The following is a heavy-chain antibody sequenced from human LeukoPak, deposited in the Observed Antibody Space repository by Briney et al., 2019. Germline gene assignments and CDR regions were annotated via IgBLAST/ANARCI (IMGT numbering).Heavy chain of an antibody. CDR2: IYYSGST. V-gene: IGHV4-59*12. Sequence: SETLSLTCTVSGGSISSYFWSWIRQPPGKGLEWIGYIYYSGSTNYNPSLKSRVTISVDKSKNQFSLKLSSVTAADTAVYYCARGTRRMDVWGQGTTVTVSS. D-gene: IGHD1/OR15-1a*01. CDR3: ARGTRRMDV. CDR1: GGSISSYF. J-gene: IGHJ6*02.